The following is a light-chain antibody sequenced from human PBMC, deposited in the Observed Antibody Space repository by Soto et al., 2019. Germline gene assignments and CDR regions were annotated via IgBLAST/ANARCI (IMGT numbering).Light chain of an antibody. CDR1: QSVSSN. J-gene: IGKJ5*01. Sequence: TQTPGTLSLSGREIASLSCRASQSVSSNYLGWYQQKPGQAPRLLIYGASTRATGIPARFSGSGSGTEFILTISSLQSEDFAVYYCQHYHGWPITFGQGTRLEIK. V-gene: IGKV3-15*01. CDR3: QHYHGWPIT. CDR2: GAS.